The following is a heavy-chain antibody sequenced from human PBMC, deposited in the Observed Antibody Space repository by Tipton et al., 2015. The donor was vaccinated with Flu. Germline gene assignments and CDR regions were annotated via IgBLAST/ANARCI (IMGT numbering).Heavy chain of an antibody. CDR3: ARRAYSNYVSDPKSWFDP. CDR1: GDSISSDYH. CDR2: VSRTGST. Sequence: TLSLTCAVFGDSISSDYHWGWIRQFPGKGLEWIGTVSRTGSTIYNPSLMSRVTISIDTSKNQFSLKMKPVTATDMAVYYCARRAYSNYVSDPKSWFDPWGQGTLVAVSS. J-gene: IGHJ5*02. V-gene: IGHV4-38-2*01. D-gene: IGHD4-11*01.